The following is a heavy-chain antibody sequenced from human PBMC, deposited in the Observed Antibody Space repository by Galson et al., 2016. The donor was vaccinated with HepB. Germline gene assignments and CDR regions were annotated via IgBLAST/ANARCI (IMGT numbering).Heavy chain of an antibody. J-gene: IGHJ4*02. CDR2: IEQDGSRT. D-gene: IGHD1-26*01. Sequence: SLRLSCAGSGFTFSSYWMTWVRRTPGKGLEWVANIEQDGSRTLYMDSVRGRFTISRDNAQNSLYLQMNNLRGDDTAVYYCVSGSHGDCWGQGTPVTVSS. CDR3: VSGSHGDC. V-gene: IGHV3-7*01. CDR1: GFTFSSYW.